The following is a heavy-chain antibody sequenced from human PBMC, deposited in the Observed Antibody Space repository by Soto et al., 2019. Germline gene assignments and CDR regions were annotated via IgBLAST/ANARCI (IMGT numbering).Heavy chain of an antibody. CDR1: GFTFSSYG. CDR3: AREPVPYYYAMDV. Sequence: QVQLVESGGGVVQPGRSLRLSCAASGFTFSSYGMHWVRQAPGKGLEWVAVIWYDGSNKYYADSVKGRFTISRDNSKNTLYLQMNSLRAEDTAVYYCAREPVPYYYAMDVWGQGTTVTVSS. CDR2: IWYDGSNK. J-gene: IGHJ6*02. D-gene: IGHD2-2*01. V-gene: IGHV3-33*01.